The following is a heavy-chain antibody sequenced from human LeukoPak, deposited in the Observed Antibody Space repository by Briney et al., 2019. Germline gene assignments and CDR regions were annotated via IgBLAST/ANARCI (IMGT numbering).Heavy chain of an antibody. CDR1: GGSFSGYY. V-gene: IGHV4-34*01. CDR2: INHSGST. D-gene: IGHD6-13*01. CDR3: ARGVYIAAAQYGY. J-gene: IGHJ4*02. Sequence: SETLSLTCAVYGGSFSGYYWSWIRQPPGKGLEWIGEINHSGSTNSNPSLNSRVTISVDTSKTQFTLKLSSCTAADTAVYYCARGVYIAAAQYGYWGQGTLVTVSS.